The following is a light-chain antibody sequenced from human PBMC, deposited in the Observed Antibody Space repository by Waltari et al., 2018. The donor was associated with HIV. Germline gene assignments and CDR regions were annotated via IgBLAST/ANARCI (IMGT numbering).Light chain of an antibody. J-gene: IGKJ5*01. Sequence: DIQMTQSPSSVSAYVGDRVTLSCRATQGISTWLAWYQQKPGKAPKLLISGASKLEPGVTARLSGSGAGTSFSLTITSLQADDFAVYYCQQTNSCPFTFGQGTRLEIK. CDR2: GAS. CDR3: QQTNSCPFT. CDR1: QGISTW. V-gene: IGKV1-12*01.